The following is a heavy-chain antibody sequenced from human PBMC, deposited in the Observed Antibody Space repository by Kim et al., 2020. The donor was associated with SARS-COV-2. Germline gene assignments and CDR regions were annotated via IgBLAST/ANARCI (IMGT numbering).Heavy chain of an antibody. J-gene: IGHJ4*02. CDR1: GGSFSGYY. CDR2: INHSGST. Sequence: SETLSLTCAVYGGSFSGYYWSWIRQPPGKGLEWIGEINHSGSTNYNPSLKSRVTISVDTSKNQFSLKLSSVTAADTAVYYCARGEYYYDSSGYSSYYFDYWGQGTLVTVSS. CDR3: ARGEYYYDSSGYSSYYFDY. V-gene: IGHV4-34*01. D-gene: IGHD3-22*01.